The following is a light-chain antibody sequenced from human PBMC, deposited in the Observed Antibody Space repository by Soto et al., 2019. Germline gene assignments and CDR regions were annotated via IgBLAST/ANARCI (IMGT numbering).Light chain of an antibody. Sequence: AIRMTQSPSSLSASTGDRVTITCRASQGISSYLAWYQQKPGKAPKLLIYAASTLQSGVPSRFSGSGSGTDFTLTISCLQSEDFATYFCQHYNGYPYTFGPGTKLEIK. V-gene: IGKV1-8*01. CDR2: AAS. J-gene: IGKJ2*01. CDR3: QHYNGYPYT. CDR1: QGISSY.